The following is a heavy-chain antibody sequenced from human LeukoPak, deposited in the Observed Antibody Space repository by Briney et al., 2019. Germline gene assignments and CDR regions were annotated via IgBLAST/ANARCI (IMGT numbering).Heavy chain of an antibody. CDR1: GGSASSGCCY. CDR2: IYYSGST. V-gene: IGHV4-61*01. J-gene: IGHJ3*02. Sequence: SETLSLTCTVSGGSASSGCCYWSWIRQPPGKGLEWIGYIYYSGSTNYNPSLKSRVTISVDTSKNQFSLKLSSVTAADTAVYYCARDPYYYDTLYACDIWGQRTMVTVSS. D-gene: IGHD3-22*01. CDR3: ARDPYYYDTLYACDI.